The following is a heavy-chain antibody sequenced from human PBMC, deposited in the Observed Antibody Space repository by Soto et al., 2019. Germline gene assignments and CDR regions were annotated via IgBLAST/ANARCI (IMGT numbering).Heavy chain of an antibody. CDR2: IYQSGST. D-gene: IGHD7-27*01. CDR1: GSAISIGGYS. J-gene: IGHJ6*02. Sequence: SETLPLTCSVSGSAISIGGYSESWIRQPQRQGLEWIGYIYQSGSTYYNPSLKSRVTISVDRSRNQFSLKLSSVTAADTAVYLCATQSPRTSGAYHYYAMHVWGQGT. V-gene: IGHV4-30-2*01. CDR3: ATQSPRTSGAYHYYAMHV.